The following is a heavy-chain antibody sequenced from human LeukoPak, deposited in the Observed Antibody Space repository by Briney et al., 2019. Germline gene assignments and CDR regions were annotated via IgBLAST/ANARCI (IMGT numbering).Heavy chain of an antibody. D-gene: IGHD6-19*01. CDR2: LTRGGGNT. CDR3: AKGYSDDWYYFDS. J-gene: IGHJ4*02. Sequence: GGSLRLSCAGSGFAFGGFAMAWVRQAPGKGLEWVAALTRGGGNTYYADSVKGRFAISRDNSKSTLSLQPNSLRVEDTAVYYCAKGYSDDWYYFDSWGQGTLVTVSS. V-gene: IGHV3-23*01. CDR1: GFAFGGFA.